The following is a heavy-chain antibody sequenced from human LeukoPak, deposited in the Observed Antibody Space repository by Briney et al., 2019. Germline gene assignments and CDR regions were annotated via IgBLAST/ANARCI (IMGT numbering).Heavy chain of an antibody. D-gene: IGHD2-8*01. CDR2: TSYDGRNE. J-gene: IGHJ4*02. Sequence: GGSLRLSCTASGVTLSSYGMHWVRQAPGKGLEWVAFTSYDGRNEYYADSVKGRFTIPRDSSKNTVYLQMNSLTTEDTAVYSCAKDNGRWAFDYWGQGTLVTVSS. CDR1: GVTLSSYG. V-gene: IGHV3-30*18. CDR3: AKDNGRWAFDY.